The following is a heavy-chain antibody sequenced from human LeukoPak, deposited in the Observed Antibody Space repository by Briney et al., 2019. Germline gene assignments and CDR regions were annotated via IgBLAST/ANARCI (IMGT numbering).Heavy chain of an antibody. D-gene: IGHD3-22*01. J-gene: IGHJ3*02. CDR3: ARGPYSYDSSGAFDI. CDR1: GDSISSGDYY. V-gene: IGHV4-61*02. Sequence: SQTLSLTCTVSGDSISSGDYYWSWIRQPAGKGLEWIERISSSGSTNYNPSLKSRVTISVDTSKNQFSLKLSSVTAADTAVYFCARGPYSYDSSGAFDIWGQGTMVTVSS. CDR2: ISSSGST.